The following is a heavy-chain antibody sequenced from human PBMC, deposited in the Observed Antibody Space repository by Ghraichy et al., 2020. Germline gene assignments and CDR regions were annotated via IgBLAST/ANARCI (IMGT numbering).Heavy chain of an antibody. CDR1: GGSFSGYY. J-gene: IGHJ4*02. Sequence: SETLSLTCAVYGGSFSGYYWSWIRQPPGKGLEWIGEINHSGSTNYNPSLKSRVTISVDTSKNQFSLKLSSVTAADTAVYYCARLRRISKSIRYCSGGSCTRPNQYYFDYWGQGTLVTVSS. D-gene: IGHD2-15*01. CDR2: INHSGST. V-gene: IGHV4-34*01. CDR3: ARLRRISKSIRYCSGGSCTRPNQYYFDY.